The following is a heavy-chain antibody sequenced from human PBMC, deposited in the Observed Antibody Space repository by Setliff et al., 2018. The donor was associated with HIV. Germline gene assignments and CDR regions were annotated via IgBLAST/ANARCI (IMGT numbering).Heavy chain of an antibody. CDR1: GYNFANYW. J-gene: IGHJ3*01. Sequence: GESLKISCKASGYNFANYWIGWVRQRPGKGLEWMGIIYPGDSDTKYSPSFQGQVGISADKSTSTAFLQWISLKASDTATYYCARQPSGFLNPKDSFDFWGQGTRVTVSS. CDR3: ARQPSGFLNPKDSFDF. CDR2: IYPGDSDT. V-gene: IGHV5-51*01.